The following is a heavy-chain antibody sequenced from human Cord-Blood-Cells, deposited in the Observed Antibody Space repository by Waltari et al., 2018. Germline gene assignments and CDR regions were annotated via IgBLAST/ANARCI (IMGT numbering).Heavy chain of an antibody. V-gene: IGHV4-61*01. D-gene: IGHD3-3*01. CDR3: ARDPYDFWSGYPNWYFDL. CDR2: IYYSRST. J-gene: IGHJ2*01. Sequence: QVQLQESGPGLVKPSETLSLTCTVSGGSVSSGSHYWSWIRQPPGKGLEWIGYIYYSRSTNYNPSLKSRVTISVDTSKNQFSLKLSSVTAADTAVYYCARDPYDFWSGYPNWYFDLWGRGTLVTVSS. CDR1: GGSVSSGSHY.